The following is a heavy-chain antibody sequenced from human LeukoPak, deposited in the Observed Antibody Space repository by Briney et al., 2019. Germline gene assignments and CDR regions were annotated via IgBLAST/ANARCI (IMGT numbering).Heavy chain of an antibody. J-gene: IGHJ6*03. CDR2: INPNSGGT. D-gene: IGHD3-16*01. CDR3: ASFDYAIIANYYYYYMDV. CDR1: GYTFTGYY. Sequence: GASVKVSCKASGYTFTGYYMHWVRQAPGQGLEWMGRINPNSGGTNYAQKFQGRVTMTRDMSISTAYMELSRLRSDDTAVYYCASFDYAIIANYYYYYMDVWGKGTTVTVSS. V-gene: IGHV1-2*06.